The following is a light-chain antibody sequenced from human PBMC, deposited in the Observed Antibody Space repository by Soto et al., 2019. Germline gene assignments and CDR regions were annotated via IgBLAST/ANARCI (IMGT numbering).Light chain of an antibody. CDR1: QDIHTW. J-gene: IGKJ3*01. Sequence: DMQMTQSPSSVSASLGDRVTITCRASQDIHTWLAWYQQKPGQAPKLLIYGASHLQSGVPSRFSGSGSGTDFTLTISSLQSEDFATYYCQQANSFQFTFGPGTKVDVK. V-gene: IGKV1-12*01. CDR3: QQANSFQFT. CDR2: GAS.